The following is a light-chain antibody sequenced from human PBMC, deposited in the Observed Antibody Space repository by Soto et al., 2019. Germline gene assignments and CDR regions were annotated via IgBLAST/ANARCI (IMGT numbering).Light chain of an antibody. Sequence: DIQMTQSPTSLPASVGDRVTITCRASQGIRNFVAWYQQIPGKPPKLLIYAASTLQSGVPSRFSGSGSGTDFTLTINSLQPEDVATYSCQKYSSVPVFGPGTKVEI. CDR3: QKYSSVPV. CDR2: AAS. J-gene: IGKJ3*01. CDR1: QGIRNF. V-gene: IGKV1-27*01.